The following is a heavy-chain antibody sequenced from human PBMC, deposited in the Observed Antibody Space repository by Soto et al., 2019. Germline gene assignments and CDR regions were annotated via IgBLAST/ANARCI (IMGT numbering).Heavy chain of an antibody. CDR3: ARDLELTGDI. V-gene: IGHV3-21*01. J-gene: IGHJ3*02. CDR2: ISSSSSYI. D-gene: IGHD1-26*01. Sequence: GGSLRLSCAASGFTFSSYSMNWVRQAPGKGLEWVSSISSSSSYIYYADSVKGRFTISRDNAKNSLYLQMNSLRAEDPAVYYCARDLELTGDIWGQGTMVTVSS. CDR1: GFTFSSYS.